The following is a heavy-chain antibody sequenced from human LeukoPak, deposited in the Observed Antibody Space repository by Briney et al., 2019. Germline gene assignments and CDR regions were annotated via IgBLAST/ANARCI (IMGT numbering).Heavy chain of an antibody. Sequence: PSETLSLTCAVYGGSFSGYYWSWIRQPPGKGLEWIGEINHSGSTNYNPSLKSRVTISVDTSKNQFSLKLSSVTAADTAVYYCARGHPGTIDPWGQGTLVTVSS. CDR1: GGSFSGYY. D-gene: IGHD6-13*01. CDR2: INHSGST. J-gene: IGHJ5*02. CDR3: ARGHPGTIDP. V-gene: IGHV4-34*01.